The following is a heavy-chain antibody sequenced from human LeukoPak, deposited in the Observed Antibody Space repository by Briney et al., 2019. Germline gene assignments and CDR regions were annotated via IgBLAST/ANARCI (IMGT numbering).Heavy chain of an antibody. CDR3: ARQGGSYSPFGF. V-gene: IGHV4-59*08. CDR1: GGSINNYY. CDR2: IFSSGNT. D-gene: IGHD1-26*01. J-gene: IGHJ4*02. Sequence: SETLSLTCTVSGGSINNYYWSWIRQPPGKGLEWIGYIFSSGNTYYNPSLKSRVTMSVDTSKNQFSLKLTSVTDADTAVYYCARQGGSYSPFGFWGQGTLVTVSS.